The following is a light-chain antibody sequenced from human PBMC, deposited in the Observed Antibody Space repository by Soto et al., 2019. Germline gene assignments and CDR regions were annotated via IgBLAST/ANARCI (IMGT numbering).Light chain of an antibody. CDR1: QGISSY. Sequence: IQLTQSPSSLSASVGDRVTITCRASQGISSYLAWYQQKPGKAPKLLIYAASTLQSGVPSRFSGSGSGTDFTLTISSRQTEDFSNYYCQQLKRRLTVGGGTKVEIK. J-gene: IGKJ4*01. CDR2: AAS. V-gene: IGKV1-9*01. CDR3: QQLKRRLT.